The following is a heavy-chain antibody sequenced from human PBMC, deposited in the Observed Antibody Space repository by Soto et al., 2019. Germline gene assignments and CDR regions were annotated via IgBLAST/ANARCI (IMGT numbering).Heavy chain of an antibody. Sequence: ASVKVSCKASGYTFTSYDINWVRQATGQGLEWMGWMNPNSGNTGYTQKVQGRLTMTRNTSKSTAYMELSSLRSEDTAVYYCARGREDQYYDFWSGASYGMDVWGQGTTVTVSS. D-gene: IGHD3-3*01. V-gene: IGHV1-8*02. CDR1: GYTFTSYD. CDR2: MNPNSGNT. CDR3: ARGREDQYYDFWSGASYGMDV. J-gene: IGHJ6*02.